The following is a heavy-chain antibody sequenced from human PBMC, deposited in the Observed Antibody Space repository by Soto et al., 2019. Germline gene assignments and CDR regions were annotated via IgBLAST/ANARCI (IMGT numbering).Heavy chain of an antibody. D-gene: IGHD6-19*01. CDR3: AATPYSSGWYGWYFDL. V-gene: IGHV1-58*01. CDR2: IVVGSGNT. Sequence: QMPLVQSGPEVKKPGTSVKVSCKASGFTFTSSAVQWVRQARGQRLEWIGWIVVGSGNTNYAQKFQERVTITRDMSTSTAYMELSSLRSEDTAVYYCAATPYSSGWYGWYFDLWGRGTLVTVSS. J-gene: IGHJ2*01. CDR1: GFTFTSSA.